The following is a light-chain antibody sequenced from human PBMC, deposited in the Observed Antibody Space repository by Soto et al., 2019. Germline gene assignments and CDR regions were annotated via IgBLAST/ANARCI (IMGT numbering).Light chain of an antibody. J-gene: IGKJ4*01. CDR2: AAS. V-gene: IGKV1-12*01. CDR1: QGISSG. CDR3: QQANSFPLT. Sequence: EIRMTQSPSSVSAYVGDRASIXCRASQGISSGLDWYQQKPGKAPKLLIYAASSLQSVGPSSFSGSGSATDFTPTISSLQPEDFATYYCQQANSFPLTFGGGTKVDIK.